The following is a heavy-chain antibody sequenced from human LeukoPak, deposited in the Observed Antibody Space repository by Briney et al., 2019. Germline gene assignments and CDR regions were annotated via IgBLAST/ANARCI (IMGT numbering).Heavy chain of an antibody. D-gene: IGHD2-15*01. CDR1: GGSISSSRYY. V-gene: IGHV4-39*01. Sequence: KPSETLSLTCTVSGGSISSSRYYWGWIRQPPGKGLEWIGSIYYSGSTYYNPSLKSRVTISVDTSKNQFSLKLSSVTAADTAVYYCARYCSGGSCILDYWGQGTLVTVSS. CDR3: ARYCSGGSCILDY. J-gene: IGHJ4*02. CDR2: IYYSGST.